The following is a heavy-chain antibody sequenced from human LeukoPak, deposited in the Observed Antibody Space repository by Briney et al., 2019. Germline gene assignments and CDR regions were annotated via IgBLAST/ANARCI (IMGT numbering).Heavy chain of an antibody. V-gene: IGHV1-18*01. Sequence: ASVKVSCKASGYTFTSYGISWVRQAPGQGLEWMGWISAYNGNTNYAQKLQGRVTMTTDTSTSTAYMELRSLRSDDTAVYYCARHQGGDYYDSSGYYGYRGQGTLVTVSS. D-gene: IGHD3-22*01. CDR2: ISAYNGNT. CDR3: ARHQGGDYYDSSGYYGY. CDR1: GYTFTSYG. J-gene: IGHJ4*02.